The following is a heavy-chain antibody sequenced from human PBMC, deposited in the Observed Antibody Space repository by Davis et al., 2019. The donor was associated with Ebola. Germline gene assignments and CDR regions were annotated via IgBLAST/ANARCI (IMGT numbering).Heavy chain of an antibody. Sequence: SETLSLTCTVSGGSISSGGYYWSWIRQHPGKGLEWIGYIYYSGSTYYNPSLKSRVTISVDTSKNQFSLKLSSVTAADTAVYYCARDLGNYDSSLGGQYYMDVWGKGTTVTVSS. D-gene: IGHD3-22*01. J-gene: IGHJ6*03. CDR2: IYYSGST. CDR1: GGSISSGGYY. V-gene: IGHV4-31*03. CDR3: ARDLGNYDSSLGGQYYMDV.